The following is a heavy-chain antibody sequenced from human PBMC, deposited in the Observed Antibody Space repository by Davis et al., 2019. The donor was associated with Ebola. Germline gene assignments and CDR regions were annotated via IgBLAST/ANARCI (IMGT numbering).Heavy chain of an antibody. Sequence: AASVKVSCKASGYTFTSYYMHWVRQAPGQGLEWMGIINPSGGSTSYAQKFQGRVTMTEDTSTDTAYMELSSLRSEDTAVYYCATGVYSGSQHDAFDIWGQGTMVTVSS. CDR2: INPSGGST. J-gene: IGHJ3*02. V-gene: IGHV1-46*01. CDR1: GYTFTSYY. D-gene: IGHD1-26*01. CDR3: ATGVYSGSQHDAFDI.